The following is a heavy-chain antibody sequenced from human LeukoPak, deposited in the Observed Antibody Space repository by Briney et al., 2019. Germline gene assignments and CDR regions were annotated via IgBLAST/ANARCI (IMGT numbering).Heavy chain of an antibody. Sequence: ASVKVSCKASGYTFTSYDINWVRQATGQGLEWMGWMNPNSGNTGYAQKFQGRVTMPRNTSISTAYMELSSLRSEDTAVYYCARVSTYFGVVTDFDYWGQGTLVTVSS. D-gene: IGHD3-3*01. CDR1: GYTFTSYD. J-gene: IGHJ4*02. CDR3: ARVSTYFGVVTDFDY. CDR2: MNPNSGNT. V-gene: IGHV1-8*01.